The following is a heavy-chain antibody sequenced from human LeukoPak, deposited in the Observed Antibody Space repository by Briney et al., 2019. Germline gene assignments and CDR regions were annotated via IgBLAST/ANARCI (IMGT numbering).Heavy chain of an antibody. V-gene: IGHV4-4*09. CDR1: GGSISSYY. CDR2: IYTSGST. D-gene: IGHD2-8*01. CDR3: ARRVRYCTNGVCSNWFDP. Sequence: SETLSLTCTVSGGSISSYYWSWIRQPPGKGLEWIGYIYTSGSTNYNPSLKSRVTISVDTSKNQFSLKLSSVTAADTAVYYCARRVRYCTNGVCSNWFDPWGQGTLVTVSS. J-gene: IGHJ5*02.